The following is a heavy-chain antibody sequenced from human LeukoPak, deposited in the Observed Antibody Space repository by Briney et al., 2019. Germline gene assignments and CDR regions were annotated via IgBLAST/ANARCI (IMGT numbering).Heavy chain of an antibody. CDR3: ARGDYGDYTGQNWFDP. CDR2: IIPIFGIA. CDR1: GGTFSSYA. D-gene: IGHD4-17*01. J-gene: IGHJ5*02. Sequence: SVKVSCKASGGTFSSYAISWVRQAPGQGLEWMGRIIPIFGIANYAQKFQGRVTITADKSTSTAYMELGSLRSEDTAVYYCARGDYGDYTGQNWFDPWGQGTLVTVSS. V-gene: IGHV1-69*04.